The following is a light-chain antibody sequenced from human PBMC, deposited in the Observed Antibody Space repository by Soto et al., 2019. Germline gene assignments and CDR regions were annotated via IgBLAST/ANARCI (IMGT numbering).Light chain of an antibody. CDR3: QQYGTSEII. Sequence: EIVLMQSPGTLSLSPGERATLSCRASQNINSDYFAWYQQKPGQAPRLLIFGASTRATGVPDRYSASGSGTDFTLTISRLEPEDFAVFFCQQYGTSEIIFGQGTRLEIK. CDR2: GAS. V-gene: IGKV3-20*01. J-gene: IGKJ5*01. CDR1: QNINSDY.